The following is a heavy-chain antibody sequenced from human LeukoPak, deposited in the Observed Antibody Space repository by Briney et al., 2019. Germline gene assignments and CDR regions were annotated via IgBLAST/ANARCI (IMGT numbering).Heavy chain of an antibody. CDR2: IFTSGSP. CDR1: GGSISSGTHY. V-gene: IGHV4-61*02. CDR3: AGQGYYYYGIDV. Sequence: SQTLSLTCDVTGGSISSGTHYWTWIRQPVGKGLEWLGRIFTSGSPTYNSSLKSRLTISIDKSKNQFSLKLSSVTAADTAVYYCAGQGYYYYGIDVWGQGTTVTVSS. J-gene: IGHJ6*02.